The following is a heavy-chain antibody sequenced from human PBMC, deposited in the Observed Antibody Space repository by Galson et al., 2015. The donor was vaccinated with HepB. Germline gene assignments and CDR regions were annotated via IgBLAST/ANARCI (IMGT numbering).Heavy chain of an antibody. D-gene: IGHD4-17*01. CDR1: GFTFRNYA. CDR2: ISNSGDTT. J-gene: IGHJ4*02. Sequence: SLRLSCAASGFTFRNYAMSWVRQAPGKGLEWVSGISNSGDTTYDADSVKGRFTISRDNSKNTLYLQMNSLRAEDTAVYYCAKGPTGDYNSYFSDYWGQGTLVTVSS. V-gene: IGHV3-23*01. CDR3: AKGPTGDYNSYFSDY.